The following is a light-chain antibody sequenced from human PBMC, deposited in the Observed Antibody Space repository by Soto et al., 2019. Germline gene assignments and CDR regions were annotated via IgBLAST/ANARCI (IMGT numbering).Light chain of an antibody. J-gene: IGLJ1*01. CDR2: DVS. Sequence: QSVLTQPASVSGSPGQSITISCTGTSSDVGGYNYVSWYQQHPGKAPKLMIYDVSNRPSGVSNRFSGSKSGNTASLTISGLQAEDEADYYCSSSTSSSTLVFGTGTKVTDL. V-gene: IGLV2-14*01. CDR1: SSDVGGYNY. CDR3: SSSTSSSTLV.